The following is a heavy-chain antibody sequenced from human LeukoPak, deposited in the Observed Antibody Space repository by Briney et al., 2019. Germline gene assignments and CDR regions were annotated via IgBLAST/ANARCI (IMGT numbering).Heavy chain of an antibody. V-gene: IGHV3-30*02. CDR3: ARAVAATVYYYYMDV. J-gene: IGHJ6*03. D-gene: IGHD6-19*01. CDR2: IRYDGSNK. Sequence: GGSLRLSCAASGFTFSSYGMHWVRQAPGKGLEWVAFIRYDGSNKYYADSVKGRFTISRDNAKNTLYLQMNSLRAEDAAVYYCARAVAATVYYYYMDVWGKGTTVTISS. CDR1: GFTFSSYG.